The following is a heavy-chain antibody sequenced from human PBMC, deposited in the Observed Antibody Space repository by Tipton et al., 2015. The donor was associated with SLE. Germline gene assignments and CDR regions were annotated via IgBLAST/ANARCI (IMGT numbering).Heavy chain of an antibody. D-gene: IGHD2-21*01. CDR3: AREGAYCGGDCFDY. CDR1: GFTFSSYS. J-gene: IGHJ4*02. CDR2: ISSSSSYI. V-gene: IGHV3-21*01. Sequence: GSLRLSCAASGFTFSSYSMNWVRQAPGKGLEWVSSISSSSSYIHYADSVKGRFTVSRDNSKNTLYVQMNSLRAEDTAVYYCAREGAYCGGDCFDYWGQGTLVTVSS.